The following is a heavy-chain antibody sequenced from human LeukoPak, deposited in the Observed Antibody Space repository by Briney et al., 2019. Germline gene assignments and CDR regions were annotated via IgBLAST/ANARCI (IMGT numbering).Heavy chain of an antibody. J-gene: IGHJ4*02. CDR3: AKVRSYDNNGYYDY. D-gene: IGHD3-22*01. V-gene: IGHV3-43D*04. CDR2: ISWDGGST. Sequence: GGSLRLSCAASGCTFDDYAMHWVRQAPGKGLEWVSLISWDGGSTYYADSVKGRFTISRDNSKNSLYLQMNSLRAEDTALYSCAKVRSYDNNGYYDYWGQGTLVTVSS. CDR1: GCTFDDYA.